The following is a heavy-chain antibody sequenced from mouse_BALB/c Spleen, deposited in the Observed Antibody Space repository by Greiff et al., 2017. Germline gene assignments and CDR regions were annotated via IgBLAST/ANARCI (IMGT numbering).Heavy chain of an antibody. CDR1: GFSLSTSGMG. V-gene: IGHV8-12*01. CDR3: ARRDYADY. J-gene: IGHJ2*01. Sequence: QVTLKVSGPGILQPSQTLSLTCSFSGFSLSTSGMGVSWIRQPSGKGLEWLAHIYWDDDKRYNPSLKSRLTISKDTSSNQVFLKITSVDTADTATYYCARRDYADYWGQGTTLTVSS. CDR2: IYWDDDK.